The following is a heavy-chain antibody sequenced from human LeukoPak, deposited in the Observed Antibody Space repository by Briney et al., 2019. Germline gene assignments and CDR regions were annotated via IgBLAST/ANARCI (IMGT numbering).Heavy chain of an antibody. D-gene: IGHD3-3*02. Sequence: ASVKVSCKASGYTFTGHYMHWVRQAPGQGLEWMGWINPNTGDTNYAQKFQDRVSMTRDTSINTAYMELHRLRSDDTALYYCARGSLAIFDWLDSWGQGTLVTVSS. CDR1: GYTFTGHY. V-gene: IGHV1-2*02. CDR2: INPNTGDT. CDR3: ARGSLAIFDWLDS. J-gene: IGHJ5*01.